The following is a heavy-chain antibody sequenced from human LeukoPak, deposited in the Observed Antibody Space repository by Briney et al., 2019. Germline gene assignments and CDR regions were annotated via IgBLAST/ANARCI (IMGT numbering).Heavy chain of an antibody. V-gene: IGHV1-2*02. Sequence: ASVKVSCKASGYTFTGYYMHWVRQAPGQGLEWMGWINPNSGGTNYAQKFQGRVTMTRDTSTSTVYMELSSLRSEDTAVYYCARGSGYPSYYFDYWGQGTLVTVSS. J-gene: IGHJ4*02. CDR2: INPNSGGT. CDR3: ARGSGYPSYYFDY. D-gene: IGHD3-3*01. CDR1: GYTFTGYY.